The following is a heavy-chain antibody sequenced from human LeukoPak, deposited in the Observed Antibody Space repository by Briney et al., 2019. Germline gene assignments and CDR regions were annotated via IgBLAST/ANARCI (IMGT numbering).Heavy chain of an antibody. CDR2: ISGSGGST. CDR3: AKDSPYDSSTPLYDY. Sequence: PGGSLRLPCAASGFTFSSYAMSWVRQAPGKGLEWVSAISGSGGSTYCADSVKGRFTISRDNSKNTLYLQMNSLRAEDTAVYYCAKDSPYDSSTPLYDYWGQGTLVTVSS. V-gene: IGHV3-23*01. CDR1: GFTFSSYA. J-gene: IGHJ4*02. D-gene: IGHD3-22*01.